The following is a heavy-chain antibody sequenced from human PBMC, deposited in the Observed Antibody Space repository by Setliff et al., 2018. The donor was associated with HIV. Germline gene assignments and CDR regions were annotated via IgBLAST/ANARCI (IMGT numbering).Heavy chain of an antibody. J-gene: IGHJ4*02. Sequence: PSETLSLTCDVSGFSITDGFYWAWIWQSPGKGLEWIGSINHSGSTYCTPSLKSRVTMSVDTSKNHFSLKLSSVTAADTAMYFCARQPPLSVLQVWFDDYWGQGTLVTVSS. CDR3: ARQPPLSVLQVWFDDY. V-gene: IGHV4-38-2*01. D-gene: IGHD3-10*01. CDR2: INHSGST. CDR1: GFSITDGFY.